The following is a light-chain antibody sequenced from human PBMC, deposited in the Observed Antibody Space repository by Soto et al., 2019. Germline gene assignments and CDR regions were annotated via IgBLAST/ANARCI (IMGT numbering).Light chain of an antibody. J-gene: IGLJ1*01. Sequence: QSVLTQPASVSGSPGQSITISCTGTSGDVGGYDYVSWYQQHPGKAPKLIIYEVNNRPSGISNRFSASKSGNTASLTISGLQAEDEADYYCSSFTTTSLHVFGTGTKLTVL. CDR1: SGDVGGYDY. V-gene: IGLV2-14*01. CDR2: EVN. CDR3: SSFTTTSLHV.